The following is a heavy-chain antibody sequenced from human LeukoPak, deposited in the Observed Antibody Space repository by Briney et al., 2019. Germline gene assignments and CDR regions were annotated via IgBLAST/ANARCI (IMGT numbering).Heavy chain of an antibody. CDR1: GCTFSDYY. Sequence: AGSLRLSCAASGCTFSDYYMSWIRQAPGKGLECISYISSTTSYTDYADSVKGRFTISRDNAKNSLYLQMNSLRAEDTAVYYCARSSYTSGSSYFDYWGQGTQVTVSA. D-gene: IGHD3-10*01. CDR3: ARSSYTSGSSYFDY. V-gene: IGHV3-11*03. CDR2: ISSTTSYT. J-gene: IGHJ4*02.